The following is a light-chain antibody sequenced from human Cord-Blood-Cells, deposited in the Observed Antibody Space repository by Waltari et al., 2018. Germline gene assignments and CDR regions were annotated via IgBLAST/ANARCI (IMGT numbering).Light chain of an antibody. Sequence: QSALTQPASVSGSPGQSLTISCTGTSSDAGGYNYVSWYQQPPGKAPKLMIYDVSNRPSGVSNRFSGSKSGNTASLTISGLQAEDEADYYCSSYTSSSTPRVFGGGTKLTVL. CDR3: SSYTSSSTPRV. CDR1: SSDAGGYNY. V-gene: IGLV2-14*01. CDR2: DVS. J-gene: IGLJ2*01.